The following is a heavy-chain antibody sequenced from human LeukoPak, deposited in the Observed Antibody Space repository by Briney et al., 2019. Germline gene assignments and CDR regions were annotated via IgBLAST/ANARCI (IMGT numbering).Heavy chain of an antibody. CDR3: AGYYGMDV. Sequence: KTSETLSLTCTVSGCPISSYYWSWIRQPPGKGLEWIGYIYYSGSTSYNPSLKSRVTISVDTSKNQFSLKLSSVTAADTAVYYCAGYYGMDVWGQGTTVTVSS. V-gene: IGHV4-59*12. CDR2: IYYSGST. CDR1: GCPISSYY. J-gene: IGHJ6*02.